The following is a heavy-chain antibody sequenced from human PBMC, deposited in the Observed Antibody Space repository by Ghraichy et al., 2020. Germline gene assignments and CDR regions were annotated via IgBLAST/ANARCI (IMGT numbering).Heavy chain of an antibody. CDR2: ISSSSSTI. J-gene: IGHJ6*02. V-gene: IGHV3-48*02. CDR1: GFTFSSYS. CDR3: ARAEEYGDYVYYYYGMDV. D-gene: IGHD4-17*01. Sequence: GGSLRLSCAASGFTFSSYSMNWVRQAPGKGLEWVSYISSSSSTIYYADSVKGRFTISRDNAKNSLYLQMNSLRDEDTAVYYCARAEEYGDYVYYYYGMDVWGQGTTVTVSS.